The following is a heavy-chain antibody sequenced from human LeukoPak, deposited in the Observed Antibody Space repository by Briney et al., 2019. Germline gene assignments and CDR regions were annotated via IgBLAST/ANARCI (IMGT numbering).Heavy chain of an antibody. CDR3: ASTIVTTVYPPGWYFDL. CDR2: ISSRSRDV. V-gene: IGHV3-21*06. J-gene: IGHJ2*01. D-gene: IGHD4-17*01. Sequence: PGGSLRLSCTASGFTFGDYAMSWVRQAPGKGLEWVSSISSRSRDVYYADSVKGRFTISRDNTKSSLFLQMDSLRAEDTAVYYCASTIVTTVYPPGWYFDLWGRGTQVTVSS. CDR1: GFTFGDYA.